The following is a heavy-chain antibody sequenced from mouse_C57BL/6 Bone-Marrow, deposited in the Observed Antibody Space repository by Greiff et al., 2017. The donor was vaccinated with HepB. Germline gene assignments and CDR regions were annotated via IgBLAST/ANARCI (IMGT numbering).Heavy chain of an antibody. CDR2: INPSSGYT. V-gene: IGHV1-7*01. D-gene: IGHD2-12*01. CDR3: ARYSPDWYFDV. Sequence: QVQLKESGAELAKPGASVKLSCKASGYTFTSYWMHWVKQRPGQGLEWIGYINPSSGYTKYNQKFKDKATLTADKSSSTAYMQLSSLTYEDSAVYYCARYSPDWYFDVWGTGTTVTVSS. J-gene: IGHJ1*03. CDR1: GYTFTSYW.